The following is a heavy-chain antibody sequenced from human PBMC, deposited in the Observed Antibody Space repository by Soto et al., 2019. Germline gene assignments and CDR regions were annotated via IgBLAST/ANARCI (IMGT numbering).Heavy chain of an antibody. CDR2: IYYSGST. CDR1: GGSISSSSYY. V-gene: IGHV4-39*01. CDR3: ARPDIVGAKVDY. D-gene: IGHD1-26*01. J-gene: IGHJ4*02. Sequence: QLQLQESGPGLVKPSETLSLTCTVSGGSISSSSYYWGWIRQPPGKGLEWIGSIYYSGSTYYNPSLKSRVTISVDTSKNQFSLKLSSVTAADTAVYYCARPDIVGAKVDYWGQGTLVTVSS.